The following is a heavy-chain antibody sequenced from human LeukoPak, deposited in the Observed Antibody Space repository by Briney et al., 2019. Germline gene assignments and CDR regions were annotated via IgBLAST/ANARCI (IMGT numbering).Heavy chain of an antibody. J-gene: IGHJ6*03. CDR3: ARGLSYHYGDYWPNLYYYYMDV. V-gene: IGHV4-34*01. D-gene: IGHD4-17*01. CDR2: INHSGST. Sequence: PSETLSLTCAVYGGSFSGYYWSWIRQPPGKGLEWIGEINHSGSTNYNPSLKSRVTISVDTSKNQFSLKLSSVTAADTAVYYCARGLSYHYGDYWPNLYYYYMDVWGKGTTVTVSS. CDR1: GGSFSGYY.